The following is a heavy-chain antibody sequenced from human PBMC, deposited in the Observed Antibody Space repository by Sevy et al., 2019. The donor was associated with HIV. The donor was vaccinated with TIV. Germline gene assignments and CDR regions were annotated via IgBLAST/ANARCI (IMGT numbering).Heavy chain of an antibody. D-gene: IGHD3-10*01. Sequence: GGSLRLSCAPSGFSFSSYPMHWVSQAPGKGLEWVSFISFDGPDKYYADSVKGRFTITRDNSKNTLFLQMNSLRAEDTAFYYCVRETTMLPRGAFDFWGQGTMVTVSS. J-gene: IGHJ3*01. CDR3: VRETTMLPRGAFDF. CDR1: GFSFSSYP. CDR2: ISFDGPDK. V-gene: IGHV3-30-3*01.